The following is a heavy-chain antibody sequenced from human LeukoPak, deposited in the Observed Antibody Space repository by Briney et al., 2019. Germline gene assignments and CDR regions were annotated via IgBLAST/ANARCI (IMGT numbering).Heavy chain of an antibody. CDR2: INHSGST. J-gene: IGHJ3*02. V-gene: IGHV4-34*01. CDR3: ASYLLRTELELLPLDAFDI. Sequence: SETLSLTCAVYGGSFSGYYWSSIRQPPGKGLEWIGEINHSGSTNYNPSLKSRVTISVDTSKNQFSLKLSSVTAADTAAYFCASYLLRTELELLPLDAFDIWGQGTMVTVSS. D-gene: IGHD1-7*01. CDR1: GGSFSGYY.